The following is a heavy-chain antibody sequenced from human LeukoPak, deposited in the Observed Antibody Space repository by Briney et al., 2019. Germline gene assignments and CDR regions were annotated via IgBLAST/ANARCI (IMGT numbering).Heavy chain of an antibody. V-gene: IGHV1-2*06. J-gene: IGHJ4*02. D-gene: IGHD2-2*01. CDR3: ARDYCSSTSCLFDY. CDR1: GYIFIDYY. Sequence: ASVKVSCKASGYIFIDYYMHWVRQAPGQGLEWMGRINPNSGVTNGAQKFQGRVTMTRDTSISTAYMELSRLRSDDTAVYYCARDYCSSTSCLFDYWGQGTLVTVSS. CDR2: INPNSGVT.